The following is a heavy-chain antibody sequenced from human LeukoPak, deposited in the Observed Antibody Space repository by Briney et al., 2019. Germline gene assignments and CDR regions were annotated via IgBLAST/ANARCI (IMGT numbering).Heavy chain of an antibody. CDR3: ARAPPYCSSTCFDY. CDR1: GGSFSGYY. CDR2: INHSGST. Sequence: PSETLSLTCAVYGGSFSGYYWSWIRHPPGKGLEWIGEINHSGSTNYNPSLKSRVTISVDTSKNQFSLKLSSVTAADTAVYYCARAPPYCSSTCFDYWGQGTLVTVSS. D-gene: IGHD2-2*01. J-gene: IGHJ4*02. V-gene: IGHV4-34*01.